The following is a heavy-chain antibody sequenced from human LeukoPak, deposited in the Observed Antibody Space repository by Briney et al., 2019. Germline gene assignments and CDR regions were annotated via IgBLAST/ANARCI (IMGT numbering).Heavy chain of an antibody. CDR3: ARDAGGIVATTNFDY. Sequence: GGSLRLSCAVSGITLSNYGMSWVRQAPGKGLEWVAGIGGSGGRTNYADSVKGRFTISRDNPKNTLYLQMNSLRAEDTAVYYCARDAGGIVATTNFDYWGQGTLVTVSS. CDR1: GITLSNYG. V-gene: IGHV3-23*01. D-gene: IGHD5-12*01. J-gene: IGHJ4*02. CDR2: IGGSGGRT.